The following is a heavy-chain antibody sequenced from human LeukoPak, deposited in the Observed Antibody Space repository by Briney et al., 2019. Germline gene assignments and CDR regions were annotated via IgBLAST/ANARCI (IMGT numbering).Heavy chain of an antibody. CDR2: ISAYNGNT. J-gene: IGHJ3*02. V-gene: IGHV1-18*01. CDR1: GYTFTSYG. D-gene: IGHD6-13*01. Sequence: ASVKVSCKASGYTFTSYGISWVRQAPGQGLEWMGWISAYNGNTNYAQKLQGRVTMTTDTSTSTAYMELRSLRSDDTAVYYCARDWMRIAAAGNAFDIWGQGTMVTVSS. CDR3: ARDWMRIAAAGNAFDI.